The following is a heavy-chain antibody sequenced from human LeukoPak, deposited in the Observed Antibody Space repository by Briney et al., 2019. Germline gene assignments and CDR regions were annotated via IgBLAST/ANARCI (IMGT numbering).Heavy chain of an antibody. D-gene: IGHD3-9*01. CDR1: GSSFTDYD. CDR3: ARDLSGGKLRYFDWLPPDY. CDR2: MNPNSGNT. J-gene: IGHJ4*02. Sequence: ASVKISCKASGSSFTDYDINWVRQTTGQGLEWMGWMNPNSGNTDYAQNFQGRVTMTTDTSISTAYMELSGLRSEDTAVYYCARDLSGGKLRYFDWLPPDYWGQGTLVTVSS. V-gene: IGHV1-8*01.